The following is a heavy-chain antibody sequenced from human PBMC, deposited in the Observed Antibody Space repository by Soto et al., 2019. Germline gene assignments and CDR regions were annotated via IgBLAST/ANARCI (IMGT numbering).Heavy chain of an antibody. V-gene: IGHV5-51*01. CDR3: ARQCGEQLLGYYYYYYMDV. Sequence: GESLKISCKGSGYSFTSYWIGWVRQMPGKGLEWMGIIYPGDSDTRYSPSFQGQVTISVDKSISTAYLQWSSLKASDTAMYYCARQCGEQLLGYYYYYYMDVWGKGTTVTVSS. CDR2: IYPGDSDT. D-gene: IGHD6-6*01. J-gene: IGHJ6*03. CDR1: GYSFTSYW.